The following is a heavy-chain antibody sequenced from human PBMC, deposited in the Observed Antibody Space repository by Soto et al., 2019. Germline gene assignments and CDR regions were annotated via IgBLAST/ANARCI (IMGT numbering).Heavy chain of an antibody. Sequence: QLQLHQSGAGLLKPSETLSLTCDVSGGSFTGYYWSWIRQPPGKGLEWIGEINHSGFTNYNPSRTGRVTISLDTSKSQFSLKLKSLTAADTAFYFCARGHGRFAHWGQGTLVTVSS. J-gene: IGHJ4*02. CDR1: GGSFTGYY. CDR2: INHSGFT. V-gene: IGHV4-34*01. CDR3: ARGHGRFAH.